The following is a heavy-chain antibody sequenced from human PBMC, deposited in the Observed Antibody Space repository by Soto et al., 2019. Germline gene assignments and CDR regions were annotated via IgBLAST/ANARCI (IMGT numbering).Heavy chain of an antibody. V-gene: IGHV4-39*07. CDR1: GGSINSFSYY. CDR2: IYYSGST. CDR3: ARVNGEFSSYYYYGMDV. D-gene: IGHD3-10*01. J-gene: IGHJ6*02. Sequence: SETLSLTCTVSGGSINSFSYYWAWIRQHPGKGQEWIGSIYYSGSTNYNPSLKSRVTISVDTSKNQFSLKLSSVTAADTAVYYCARVNGEFSSYYYYGMDVWGQGTTVTVSS.